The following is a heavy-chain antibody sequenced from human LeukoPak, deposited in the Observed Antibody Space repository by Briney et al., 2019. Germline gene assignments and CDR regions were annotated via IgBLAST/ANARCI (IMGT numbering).Heavy chain of an antibody. CDR2: IHYSGST. Sequence: SETLSLTCTVSGGSIRSYYWSWIPQPPGKGLEWSGYIHYSGSTNYNPSLKSRVIVSVDTSKNQFSLKLSSVTAADTAVYYCAREAREGHVFDIWGQGTMVTVSS. J-gene: IGHJ3*02. CDR1: GGSIRSYY. D-gene: IGHD5-24*01. V-gene: IGHV4-59*01. CDR3: AREAREGHVFDI.